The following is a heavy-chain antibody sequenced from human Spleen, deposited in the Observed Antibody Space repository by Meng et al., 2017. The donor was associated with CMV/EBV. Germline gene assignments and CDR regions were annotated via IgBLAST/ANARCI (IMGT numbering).Heavy chain of an antibody. CDR2: ISWNSGSI. CDR3: ARDYGSGSYYIDYYYGMDV. J-gene: IGHJ6*02. V-gene: IGHV3-9*01. CDR1: GFTFDDYA. Sequence: SLKISCAASGFTFDDYAMHWVRQAPGKGLEWVSGISWNSGSIGYADSVKGRFTISRDNSKNTLYLQMNSLRAEDTAVYYCARDYGSGSYYIDYYYGMDVWGQGTLVTVSS. D-gene: IGHD3-10*01.